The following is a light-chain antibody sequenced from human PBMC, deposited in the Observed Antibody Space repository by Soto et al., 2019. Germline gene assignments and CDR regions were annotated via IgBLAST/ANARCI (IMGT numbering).Light chain of an antibody. CDR2: DAS. Sequence: DIQMTQSPSSLSASVGDRVTITCQASQDISNYLNWYQQKPGKAPKLLIYDASNLETGVPSRFSGSGSGTDFTFTISSLQPEDIATYYCQQYDNLPLRIGPGTKVDIK. J-gene: IGKJ3*01. CDR3: QQYDNLPLR. V-gene: IGKV1-33*01. CDR1: QDISNY.